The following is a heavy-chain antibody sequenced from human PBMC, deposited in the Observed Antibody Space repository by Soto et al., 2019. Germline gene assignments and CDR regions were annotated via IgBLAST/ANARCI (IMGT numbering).Heavy chain of an antibody. CDR3: GRGGRIVAAASVD. D-gene: IGHD6-25*01. Sequence: EVQLVESGGGLVQPGGSLRLSRAVSGLTFSNYWMNWVRQAPGKGLVWVSRINSDGSSTDYADSVKGRFIISRDNAKNTLYLEMNSLRAEDTAVYYCGRGGRIVAAASVDWGQGTLVTVSS. V-gene: IGHV3-74*01. J-gene: IGHJ4*02. CDR1: GLTFSNYW. CDR2: INSDGSST.